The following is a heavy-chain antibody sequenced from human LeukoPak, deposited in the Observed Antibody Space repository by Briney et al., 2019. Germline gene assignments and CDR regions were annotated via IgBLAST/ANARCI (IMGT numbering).Heavy chain of an antibody. CDR2: MYGDMRDI. J-gene: IGHJ5*02. V-gene: IGHV3-74*01. CDR1: GLTFSNSW. CDR3: ARDLGLRGST. Sequence: GGSLRLSCEASGLTFSNSWMHWVRQIPGKGLVWVSRMYGDMRDISYADSVKGRFTISRDNAKNTVYLQMNSLRGEDTAVYYCARDLGLRGSTWGQGTLVTVTS. D-gene: IGHD5-12*01.